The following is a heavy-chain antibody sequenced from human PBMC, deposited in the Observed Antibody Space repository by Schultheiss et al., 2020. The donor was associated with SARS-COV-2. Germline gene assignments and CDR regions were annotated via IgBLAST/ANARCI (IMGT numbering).Heavy chain of an antibody. CDR1: GGSISSYY. D-gene: IGHD3-3*01. Sequence: SETLSLTCTVSGGSISSYYWSWIRQPPGKGLEWIGYIYYSGSTNYNPSPKSRVTISVDTSKNQFSLKLSSVTAADTAVYYCARNKYDFWTTGAFDIWGQGTMVTVSS. CDR3: ARNKYDFWTTGAFDI. CDR2: IYYSGST. V-gene: IGHV4-59*12. J-gene: IGHJ3*02.